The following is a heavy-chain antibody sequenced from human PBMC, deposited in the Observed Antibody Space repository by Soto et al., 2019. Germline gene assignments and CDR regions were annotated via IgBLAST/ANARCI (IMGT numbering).Heavy chain of an antibody. J-gene: IGHJ4*02. Sequence: QVKLVESGGGVVQSGGSLRLSCAAPGFSFSIHALHWIRQAPGEGLEWVAVMSPNGDNQYYADSVKGRFTISRDTSKSTLSLQMTSLRPEDTAVYYCASGAAFYYDTSRYWGQGTLVTVSS. D-gene: IGHD3-22*01. V-gene: IGHV3-30-3*01. CDR1: GFSFSIHA. CDR2: MSPNGDNQ. CDR3: ASGAAFYYDTSRY.